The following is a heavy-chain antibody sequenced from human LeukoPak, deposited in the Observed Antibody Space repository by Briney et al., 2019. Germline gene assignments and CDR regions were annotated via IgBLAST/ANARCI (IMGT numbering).Heavy chain of an antibody. CDR2: IGISSSTI. CDR1: GFTFSSYS. D-gene: IGHD6-19*01. CDR3: AKDHTPVRHIAVAGGVDY. J-gene: IGHJ4*02. Sequence: QTGGSLRLSCAASGFTFSSYSMNWVRQAPGKGLEWVSYIGISSSTIDYADSVKGRFTISRDNSKNTLYLQMNSLRAEDTAVYYCAKDHTPVRHIAVAGGVDYWGQGTLVTVSS. V-gene: IGHV3-48*01.